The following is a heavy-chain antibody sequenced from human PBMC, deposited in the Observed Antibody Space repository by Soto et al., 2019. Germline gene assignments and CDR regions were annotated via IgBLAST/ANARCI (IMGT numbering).Heavy chain of an antibody. CDR1: GASVSSYY. Sequence: SETLSLTCSVSGASVSSYYWSWFRQPVGKGLEWIGRIHSSGNLNYNPSLESRVTTSLDTSKNQFSLRLSSLTAADTALYLCARDVGKNYWGQGTRVTVSS. D-gene: IGHD3-10*01. V-gene: IGHV4-4*07. CDR3: ARDVGKNY. J-gene: IGHJ4*02. CDR2: IHSSGNL.